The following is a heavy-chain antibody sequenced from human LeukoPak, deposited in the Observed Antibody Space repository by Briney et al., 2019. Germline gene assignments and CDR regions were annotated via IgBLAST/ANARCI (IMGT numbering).Heavy chain of an antibody. D-gene: IGHD6-13*01. CDR2: INPNNGDT. CDR1: GYTFSVNF. V-gene: IGHV1-2*02. Sequence: ASVKVSCKASGYTFSVNFMHWVRQAPGQELEWMGWINPNNGDTNYAQKFQGRVAMTRDTSISTAYMELSRLRSDDTAVYYCARARRGIAAAGKGNWFDPWGQGTLVTVSS. J-gene: IGHJ5*02. CDR3: ARARRGIAAAGKGNWFDP.